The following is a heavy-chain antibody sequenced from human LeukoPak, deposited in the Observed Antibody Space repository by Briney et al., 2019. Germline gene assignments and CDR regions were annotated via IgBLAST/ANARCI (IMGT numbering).Heavy chain of an antibody. J-gene: IGHJ4*02. Sequence: GGSLRLSCAASGFTFSSYAMHWVRQAPGKGLEWVAVISYDGSNKYYADSVKGRFTISRDNSKNTLYLQMNSLRAEGTAVYYCARDSSGYDYWGQGTLVTVSS. V-gene: IGHV3-30-3*01. CDR3: ARDSSGYDY. CDR2: ISYDGSNK. D-gene: IGHD3-22*01. CDR1: GFTFSSYA.